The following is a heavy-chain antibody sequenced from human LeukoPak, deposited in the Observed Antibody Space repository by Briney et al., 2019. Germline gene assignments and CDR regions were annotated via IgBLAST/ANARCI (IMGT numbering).Heavy chain of an antibody. V-gene: IGHV1-2*02. CDR3: ARDRYGDGFAHFDY. Sequence: ALVKVSCKASGYTFTSYAMHWVRQAPGQGLEWMGWITPSGGTNYPQKFQGRVAITRDTSITTAYMDLSRLTSDDTAVYYCARDRYGDGFAHFDYWGQGALVTVSS. CDR2: ITPSGGT. J-gene: IGHJ4*02. CDR1: GYTFTSYA. D-gene: IGHD5-24*01.